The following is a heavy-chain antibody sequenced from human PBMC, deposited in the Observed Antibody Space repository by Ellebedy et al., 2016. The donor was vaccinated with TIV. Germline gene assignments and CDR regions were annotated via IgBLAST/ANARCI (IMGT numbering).Heavy chain of an antibody. CDR3: ATTEGGWYGVYYFDY. CDR1: GYSISSGFY. Sequence: SETLSLXCSVFGYSISSGFYQPCSRHPPETVLECSGSVCHSGSTDYNPSLRIRFTISVDKPNNQFSLKLSSVTAADSALYYCATTEGGWYGVYYFDYWGQGNEVTVSS. CDR2: VCHSGST. D-gene: IGHD6-19*01. V-gene: IGHV4-38-2*02. J-gene: IGHJ4*02.